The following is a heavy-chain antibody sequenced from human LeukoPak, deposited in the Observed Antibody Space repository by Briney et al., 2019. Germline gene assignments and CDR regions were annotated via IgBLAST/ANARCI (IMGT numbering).Heavy chain of an antibody. V-gene: IGHV3-11*01. Sequence: GGSLRLSCAASGFTFSDYYMSWIRQAPGKGLEWVSYISSSGSTIYYADSVKGRFTISRDNAKNSLYLQMNSLRAEDTAVYYCARATYRVVRGVIITFDYWGQGTLVTVSS. CDR3: ARATYRVVRGVIITFDY. D-gene: IGHD3-10*01. CDR2: ISSSGSTI. CDR1: GFTFSDYY. J-gene: IGHJ4*02.